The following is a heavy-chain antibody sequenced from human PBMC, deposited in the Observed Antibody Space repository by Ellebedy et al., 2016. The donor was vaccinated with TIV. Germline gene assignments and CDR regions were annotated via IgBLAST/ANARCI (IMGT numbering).Heavy chain of an antibody. CDR3: ARDTSRQWLVRGGDY. V-gene: IGHV3-74*01. Sequence: GGSLRLSCAASGFTFSSYWMHWVRQAPGKGLVWVSRIKSDGSSTSYADSVKGRFTISRDNAKNTLYLQMNSLRAEDTAVYYCARDTSRQWLVRGGDYWGQGTLVTVSS. CDR1: GFTFSSYW. CDR2: IKSDGSST. J-gene: IGHJ4*02. D-gene: IGHD6-19*01.